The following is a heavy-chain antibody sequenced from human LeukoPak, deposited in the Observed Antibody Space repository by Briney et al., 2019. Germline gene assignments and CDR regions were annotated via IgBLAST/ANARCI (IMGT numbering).Heavy chain of an antibody. CDR2: MNPNSGNT. V-gene: IGHV1-8*01. CDR3: ARGRAGDYVTLNY. CDR1: GYTFTSYD. J-gene: IGHJ4*02. D-gene: IGHD4-17*01. Sequence: ASVTVSCTASGYTFTSYDINWVRQATGQGLEWMGWMNPNSGNTGYAQKFQGRVTMTRNTSISTAYMELSGLRSEDTAVYYCARGRAGDYVTLNYWGQGTLVTVSS.